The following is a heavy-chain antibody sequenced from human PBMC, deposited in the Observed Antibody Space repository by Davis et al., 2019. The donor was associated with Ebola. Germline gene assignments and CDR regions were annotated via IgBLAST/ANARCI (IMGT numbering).Heavy chain of an antibody. J-gene: IGHJ4*02. CDR1: GGSISSSNW. D-gene: IGHD4-11*01. Sequence: GSLRLSCAVSGGSISSSNWWSWVRQPPGKGLEWIGEIYHSGSTNYNPSLKSRVTISVDTSKNQFSLKLSSVTAADTAVYYCVEGRSSYSNLANWGQGTLVTVSS. V-gene: IGHV4-4*02. CDR2: IYHSGST. CDR3: VEGRSSYSNLAN.